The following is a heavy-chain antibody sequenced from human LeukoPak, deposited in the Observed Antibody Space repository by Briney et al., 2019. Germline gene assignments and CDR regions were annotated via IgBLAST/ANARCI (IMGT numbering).Heavy chain of an antibody. D-gene: IGHD1-26*01. Sequence: GGSLRLSCAASGFTFSSYGMHWVRQAPGKGLEWVAVIPYDGSNKYYADSVKSRFTISRDNSKNTLYLQMNSLRAEDTAVYYCARSGATSFDYWGQGTLVTVSS. CDR1: GFTFSSYG. V-gene: IGHV3-30*03. CDR3: ARSGATSFDY. J-gene: IGHJ4*02. CDR2: IPYDGSNK.